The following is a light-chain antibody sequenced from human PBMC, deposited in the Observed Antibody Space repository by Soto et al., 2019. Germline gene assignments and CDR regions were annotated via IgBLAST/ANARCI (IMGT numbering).Light chain of an antibody. CDR2: EDN. V-gene: IGLV6-57*04. CDR1: SGSIASNY. J-gene: IGLJ1*01. Sequence: NFMLTQPNSVSESPGKTVTISCTRSSGSIASNYVQWYQQRPGSVPTTVIYEDNERPSRVPDRFSGSIDRSSNSSSLAISGLKTDDEADYYCQFYDSTSYVFGSGTKHTVL. CDR3: QFYDSTSYV.